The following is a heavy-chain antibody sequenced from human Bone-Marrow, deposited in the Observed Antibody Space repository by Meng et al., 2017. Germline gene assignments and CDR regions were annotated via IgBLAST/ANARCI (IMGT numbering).Heavy chain of an antibody. J-gene: IGHJ3*02. D-gene: IGHD3-22*01. V-gene: IGHV3-23*01. CDR1: GFTFSSYA. CDR2: ISGSGGST. Sequence: GESLKISCAASGFTFSSYAMSWVRQAPGKGLEWVSAISGSGGSTYYADSVKGRFTISRDNSKNTLYLQMNSLRAEDTAVYYCAKDPEYYDSSGYYGQNAFDIWGQGTMVTVSS. CDR3: AKDPEYYDSSGYYGQNAFDI.